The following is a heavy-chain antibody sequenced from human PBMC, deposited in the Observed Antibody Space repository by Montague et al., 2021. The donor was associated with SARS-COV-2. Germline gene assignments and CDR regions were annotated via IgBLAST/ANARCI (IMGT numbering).Heavy chain of an antibody. V-gene: IGHV4-39*01. CDR3: VATYNGNWYYFDY. J-gene: IGHJ4*02. CDR1: GGSFSSGDSY. Sequence: SETLSLTSSVSGGSFSSGDSYWGWLRQAPGKGLEWIGDLHYAGSAYYXPSLRSRVTISADTSKNQFSLKLNSVTAADTAVYYCVATYNGNWYYFDYWGQGTLVTVSS. D-gene: IGHD6-13*01. CDR2: LHYAGSA.